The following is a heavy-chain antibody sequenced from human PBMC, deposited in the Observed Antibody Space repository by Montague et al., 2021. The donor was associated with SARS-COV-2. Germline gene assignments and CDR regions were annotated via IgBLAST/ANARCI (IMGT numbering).Heavy chain of an antibody. CDR2: IDWDDDK. Sequence: PALVKPTQTLTLTCTFSGFSLSTSGMCVSWIRQPPGKALEWLARIDWDDDKYYSTSLETRLTISKDTSENQVVLTMTNMDPVDTATYYCARMTGTTAFDYWGQGTLVTVSS. V-gene: IGHV2-70*11. D-gene: IGHD1-1*01. CDR3: ARMTGTTAFDY. CDR1: GFSLSTSGMC. J-gene: IGHJ4*02.